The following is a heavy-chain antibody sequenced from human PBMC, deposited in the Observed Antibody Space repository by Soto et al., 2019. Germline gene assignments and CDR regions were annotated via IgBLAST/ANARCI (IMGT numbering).Heavy chain of an antibody. J-gene: IGHJ5*02. Sequence: SETLCLTYAVYGGSFSGYYGNWIRQPPGKGLEWIGEIDHSGYTNYNPSLKSRVTISVDTSKNQFSLRLTSVTAADTAVYYCARVRAWSAPWGKGTLVPVSP. CDR3: ARVRAWSAP. CDR2: IDHSGYT. D-gene: IGHD3-3*01. CDR1: GGSFSGYY. V-gene: IGHV4-34*01.